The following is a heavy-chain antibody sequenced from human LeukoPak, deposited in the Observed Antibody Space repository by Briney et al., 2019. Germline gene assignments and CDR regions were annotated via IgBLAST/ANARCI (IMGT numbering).Heavy chain of an antibody. CDR3: AAGSSRDSSGYYYF. Sequence: SVKVSCKASGYTFTSYDINWVRQATGQGLEWMGWMNPNSGNTGYAQKFQGRVTMTRNTSISTAYMELSSLRSEDTAVYYCAAGSSRDSSGYYYFWGQGTLVTVSS. CDR2: MNPNSGNT. D-gene: IGHD3-22*01. J-gene: IGHJ4*02. V-gene: IGHV1-8*01. CDR1: GYTFTSYD.